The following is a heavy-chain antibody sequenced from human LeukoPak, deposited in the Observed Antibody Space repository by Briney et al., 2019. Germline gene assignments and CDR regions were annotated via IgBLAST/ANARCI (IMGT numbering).Heavy chain of an antibody. V-gene: IGHV3-30*18. CDR3: AKSGGVVVVPADYFDY. CDR2: ISYDGSNK. CDR1: GFTFSSSA. D-gene: IGHD2-2*01. Sequence: GGSLRLSCAASGFTFSSSAMSWVRQAPGKGLEWVAVISYDGSNKYYADSVKGRFTISRDNSKNTLYLQMNSLRAEDTAVYYCAKSGGVVVVPADYFDYWGQGTLVTVSS. J-gene: IGHJ4*02.